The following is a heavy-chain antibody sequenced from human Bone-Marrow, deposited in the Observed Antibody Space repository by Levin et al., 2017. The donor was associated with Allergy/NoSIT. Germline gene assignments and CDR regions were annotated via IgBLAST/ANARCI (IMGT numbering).Heavy chain of an antibody. Sequence: QPGGSLRLSCVGSGFTFSSYAMTWVRQAPGKGLEWVSVIGGSGGGIQYADSVKGRFTISRDNAKNTLSLQMNSLTAEDTAVYYCTKYLSVRIERWFDPWGQGTLVTVSS. CDR3: TKYLSVRIERWFDP. CDR2: IGGSGGGI. V-gene: IGHV3-23*01. J-gene: IGHJ5*02. CDR1: GFTFSSYA. D-gene: IGHD5/OR15-5a*01.